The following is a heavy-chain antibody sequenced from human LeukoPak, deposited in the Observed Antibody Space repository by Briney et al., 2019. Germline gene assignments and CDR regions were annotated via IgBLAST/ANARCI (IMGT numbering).Heavy chain of an antibody. CDR1: GGSISSYY. J-gene: IGHJ4*02. CDR2: IYYTGAT. CDR3: ARAGYSYGTGYYFDY. V-gene: IGHV4-59*01. Sequence: PSETLSLTCTVSGGSISSYYWSWIRLPPGKGLEGIGYIYYTGATYYNPSLKSRVTTSLDTSKNQFSLKLSSVTAADAAVYYCARAGYSYGTGYYFDYWGQGALVTVSS. D-gene: IGHD5-18*01.